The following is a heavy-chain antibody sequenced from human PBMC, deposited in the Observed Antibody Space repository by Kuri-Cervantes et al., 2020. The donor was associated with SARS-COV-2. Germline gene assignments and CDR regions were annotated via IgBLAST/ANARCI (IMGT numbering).Heavy chain of an antibody. CDR3: ARDSATGTRGGDLNGMDV. J-gene: IGHJ6*02. V-gene: IGHV1-18*01. D-gene: IGHD1-7*01. CDR1: GYPFTNFG. Sequence: ASVKVSCKASGYPFTNFGISWVRQAPGRGLEWMGWISTYSGDTIYPQKIQGRVTMTTDTSTSTAYMDLRGLRSDDTAVYYCARDSATGTRGGDLNGMDVWGQGTTVTVSS. CDR2: ISTYSGDT.